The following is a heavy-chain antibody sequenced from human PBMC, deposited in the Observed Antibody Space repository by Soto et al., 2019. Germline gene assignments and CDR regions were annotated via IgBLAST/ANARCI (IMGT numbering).Heavy chain of an antibody. CDR3: ARWGYGENGVWFDP. V-gene: IGHV4-59*01. CDR2: IYYSGST. D-gene: IGHD3-10*01. CDR1: GGSISSYY. Sequence: PSETLSLTCTVSGGSISSYYWSWIRQPPGKGLEWIGYIYYSGSTNYNPSLKSRVTISVDTSKNQFSLKLSSVTAADTAVYYCARWGYGENGVWFDPWGQGTLGTVSS. J-gene: IGHJ5*02.